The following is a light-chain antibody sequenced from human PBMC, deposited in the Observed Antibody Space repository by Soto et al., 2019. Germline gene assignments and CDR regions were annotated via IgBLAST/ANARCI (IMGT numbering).Light chain of an antibody. V-gene: IGKV2D-29*01. CDR2: EVS. J-gene: IGKJ4*01. CDR1: QSLLLSNGKTY. CDR3: MQSLQFPLT. Sequence: DIVMTQTPLSLSVTPGQPASISCKSSQSLLLSNGKTYLFWFLQRPGHPPQLLIYEVSNRFSGVXGXXSGSGSGTDFTLKISRVEAEDVGVYYCMQSLQFPLTFGGGTKVEIK.